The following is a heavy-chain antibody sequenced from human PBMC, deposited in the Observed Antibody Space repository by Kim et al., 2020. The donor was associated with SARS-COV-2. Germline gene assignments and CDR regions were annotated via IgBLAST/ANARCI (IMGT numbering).Heavy chain of an antibody. CDR2: ISAYNGNT. Sequence: ASVKVSCKASGYTFTSYGISWVRQAPGQGLEWMGWISAYNGNTNYAQKLQGRVTMTTDTSTSTAYMELRSLRSDDTAVYYCAGDSSGRNRADYWGQGTLVTVSS. V-gene: IGHV1-18*01. D-gene: IGHD3-22*01. CDR1: GYTFTSYG. J-gene: IGHJ4*02. CDR3: AGDSSGRNRADY.